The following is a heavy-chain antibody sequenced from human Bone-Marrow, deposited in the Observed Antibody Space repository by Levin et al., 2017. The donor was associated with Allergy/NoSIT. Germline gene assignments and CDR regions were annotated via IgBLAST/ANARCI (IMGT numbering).Heavy chain of an antibody. CDR3: ARVGWMYGHNPDACDI. D-gene: IGHD5-24*01. V-gene: IGHV3-21*04. Sequence: GGSLRLSCTASGFTLRGYSMNWVRQAPGKGLDWVSSISSSSRYIYYGDSVKGRFTISRDNANNSLFLHINSLRPEDTAAYYGARVGWMYGHNPDACDIWGQGTMVTVSS. CDR1: GFTLRGYS. J-gene: IGHJ3*02. CDR2: ISSSSRYI.